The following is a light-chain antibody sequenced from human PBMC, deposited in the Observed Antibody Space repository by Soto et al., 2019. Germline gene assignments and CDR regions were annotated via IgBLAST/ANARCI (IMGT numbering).Light chain of an antibody. CDR2: DVS. J-gene: IGLJ2*01. Sequence: QSALTQPASVSGSPGQSITISCTATSSDVGGYIYVSWYQHHPGKAPKLMIYDVSNRPSGVSNRFSASKSGNTASLTISGLQAEDEADYYCSSYTSGSTLVIFGGGTKLTVL. V-gene: IGLV2-14*03. CDR1: SSDVGGYIY. CDR3: SSYTSGSTLVI.